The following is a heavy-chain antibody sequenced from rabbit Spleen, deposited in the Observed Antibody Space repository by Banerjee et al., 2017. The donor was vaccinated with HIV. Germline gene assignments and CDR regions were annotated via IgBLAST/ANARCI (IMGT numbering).Heavy chain of an antibody. CDR1: RFDFSNSS. D-gene: IGHD4-1*01. J-gene: IGHJ4*01. CDR2: IVPIFGIT. CDR3: ARDLAGVIGWNFNL. V-gene: IGHV1S7*01. Sequence: QELVEYGGGLVQPGGSLKLSCKASRFDFSNSSFSWVPQAPGKGLEWIGYIVPIFGITYYANWVNGRFTISSHDAQNTLYLQLNSLTAADTATYFCARDLAGVIGWNFNLWGPGTLVTVS.